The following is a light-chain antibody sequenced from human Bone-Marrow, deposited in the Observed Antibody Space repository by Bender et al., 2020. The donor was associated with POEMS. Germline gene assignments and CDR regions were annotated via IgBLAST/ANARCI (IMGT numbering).Light chain of an antibody. CDR2: VDG. J-gene: IGLJ3*02. Sequence: QSILTQPPSVSGAPGQRVTISCTGSRTNIGAGRDVNWYQQFPGTSPQFLISVDGSRPSGVPERLSTYKLGASAFLDITGLQAEDEGDYYCQSYDNSLGGWVFGGGTKLTVL. CDR3: QSYDNSLGGWV. CDR1: RTNIGAGRD. V-gene: IGLV1-40*01.